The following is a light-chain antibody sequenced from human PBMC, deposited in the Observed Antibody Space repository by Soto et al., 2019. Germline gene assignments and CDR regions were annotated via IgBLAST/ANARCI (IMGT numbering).Light chain of an antibody. CDR3: QQYNNRQT. Sequence: EIVMTQSPATLSVSPGERATLSCRASQSVSSNLAWYQQKPGPAPRLLIYGASTRATGIPARFSGSGSGTEFPLTISILQSEDFAVYYWQQYNNRQTFGQGTKVEI. CDR1: QSVSSN. V-gene: IGKV3-15*01. CDR2: GAS. J-gene: IGKJ1*01.